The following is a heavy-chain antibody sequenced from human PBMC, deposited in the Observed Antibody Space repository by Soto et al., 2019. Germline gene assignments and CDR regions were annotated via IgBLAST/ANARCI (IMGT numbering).Heavy chain of an antibody. CDR1: GFTFGDYA. CDR2: IRSKAYGGTT. Sequence: GGSLRLSCTASGFTFGDYAMSWVRQAPGKGLEWVGFIRSKAYGGTTEYAASVKGRFTISRDDSKSIAYLQMNSLKTEDTAVYYCTRVSSWYGGGAFDIWGQGTMVTVSS. CDR3: TRVSSWYGGGAFDI. J-gene: IGHJ3*02. V-gene: IGHV3-49*04. D-gene: IGHD6-13*01.